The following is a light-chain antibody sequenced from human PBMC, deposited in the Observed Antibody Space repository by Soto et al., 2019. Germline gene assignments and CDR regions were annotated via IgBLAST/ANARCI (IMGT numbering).Light chain of an antibody. V-gene: IGKV1-17*03. J-gene: IGKJ4*01. Sequence: DIQMTQSPSTMSASVGDRVTITCRASQGISHYLAWFQQRPGKVPKRLIYGAYTLESGVPSRFSGSGSGTEFTLTISSLQPEDLATYYCLQHNSYPLSFGGGTKVEMK. CDR3: LQHNSYPLS. CDR1: QGISHY. CDR2: GAY.